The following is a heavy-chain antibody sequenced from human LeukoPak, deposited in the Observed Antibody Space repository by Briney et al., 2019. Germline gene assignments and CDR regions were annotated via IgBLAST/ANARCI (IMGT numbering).Heavy chain of an antibody. CDR1: GFTFSSYA. J-gene: IGHJ5*02. CDR2: ISGSRGST. Sequence: GGSLRLSCAASGFTFSSYAMSWVRQAPGKGLEWVSAISGSRGSTYYADSLKGRFTISRDNSKNTLYLQMNSLRAEDTAVYYCAAYYYGSGSTGAFDPWGQGTLVTVSS. V-gene: IGHV3-23*01. D-gene: IGHD3-10*01. CDR3: AAYYYGSGSTGAFDP.